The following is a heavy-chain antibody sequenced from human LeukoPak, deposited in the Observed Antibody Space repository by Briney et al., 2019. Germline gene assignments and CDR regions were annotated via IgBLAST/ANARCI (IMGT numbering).Heavy chain of an antibody. CDR3: AKSEVSQIVLSAFDI. V-gene: IGHV3-9*01. CDR1: GFTFDDYA. D-gene: IGHD5/OR15-5a*01. CDR2: ISWNSGSI. Sequence: GRSLRLSCAASGFTFDDYAMHWVRQAPGKGLEWVSGISWNSGSIGYADSVKGRFTISRDNAKNSLYLQMNSLRAEDTALYYCAKSEVSQIVLSAFDIWGQGTMVTVSS. J-gene: IGHJ3*02.